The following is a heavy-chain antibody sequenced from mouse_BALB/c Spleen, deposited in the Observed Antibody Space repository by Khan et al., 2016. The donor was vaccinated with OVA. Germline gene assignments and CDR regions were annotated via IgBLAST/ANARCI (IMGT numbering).Heavy chain of an antibody. CDR3: ARSGDGSFGF. CDR2: IFPNSGDT. J-gene: IGHJ3*01. CDR1: GYTFTDFN. V-gene: IGHV1S29*02. Sequence: VQLQQSGPELVKPGASVKISCKASGYTFTDFNLDWVRQSQGRSLEWIGYIFPNSGDTGYNQKFKTKATLTVDTSSSTAYLELRSLTSDDSAVYYCARSGDGSFGFWGQGTLVTVSA. D-gene: IGHD1-2*01.